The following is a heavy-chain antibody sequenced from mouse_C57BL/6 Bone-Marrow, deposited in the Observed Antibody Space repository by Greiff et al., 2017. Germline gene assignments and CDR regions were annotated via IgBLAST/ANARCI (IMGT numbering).Heavy chain of an antibody. V-gene: IGHV2-9-1*01. D-gene: IGHD1-1*01. CDR2: IWTGGGT. Sequence: QVQLKESGPGLVAPSQSLSITCTVSGFSLTSYAISWVRQPPGKGLEWLGVIWTGGGTNYNSALKSRLSISKDNSKSQVFLKMNSLQTDDTARYYCARGDYGSSPPTAYFDVWGTGTTVTVSS. CDR3: ARGDYGSSPPTAYFDV. CDR1: GFSLTSYA. J-gene: IGHJ1*03.